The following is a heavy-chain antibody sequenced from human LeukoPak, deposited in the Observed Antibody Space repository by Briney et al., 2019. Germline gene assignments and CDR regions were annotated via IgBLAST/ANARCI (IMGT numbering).Heavy chain of an antibody. CDR2: IYSGGST. V-gene: IGHV4-61*02. CDR3: ASAGHCANGVCRNWFGP. J-gene: IGHJ5*02. Sequence: PSQTLSLTCNVSGASMSSDGYYWNWIRQPAGKGLEWIGRIYSGGSTNYNPSLKSRVTLSVDTSKNRLSLKLSYVTAADTAVCYCASAGHCANGVCRNWFGPWGQGILVTVSS. CDR1: GASMSSDGYY. D-gene: IGHD2-8*01.